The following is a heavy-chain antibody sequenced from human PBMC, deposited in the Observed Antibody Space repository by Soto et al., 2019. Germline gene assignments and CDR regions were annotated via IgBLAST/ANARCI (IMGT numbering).Heavy chain of an antibody. J-gene: IGHJ6*02. D-gene: IGHD6-19*01. Sequence: ALCVPRGVSGGFLSRGGYSGGWVRQDPGKGRKWIGYIYYSGTTYYNPSLKSRVTISVDTSKNQFSLKLSSVTAADTAVYYCARDASIQRGSGVEDGMDVWGQGTTVTVSS. V-gene: IGHV4-31*11. CDR3: ARDASIQRGSGVEDGMDV. CDR1: GGFLSRGGYS. CDR2: IYYSGTT.